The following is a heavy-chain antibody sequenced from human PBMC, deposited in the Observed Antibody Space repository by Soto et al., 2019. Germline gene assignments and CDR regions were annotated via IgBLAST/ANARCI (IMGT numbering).Heavy chain of an antibody. CDR2: IGTSGDST. CDR3: APLFRFSHVGNWFDP. V-gene: IGHV3-23*01. J-gene: IGHJ5*02. Sequence: EVQLLESGGGLVQPGGSLRLCCAASGFTFSSYAMSWVRQAPGKGLEWVSAIGTSGDSTYYADSVKGRFTISRDNSKNTLYLQMNSLRAEDTAVYYCAPLFRFSHVGNWFDPWGQGTLVIVSS. CDR1: GFTFSSYA. D-gene: IGHD3-3*01.